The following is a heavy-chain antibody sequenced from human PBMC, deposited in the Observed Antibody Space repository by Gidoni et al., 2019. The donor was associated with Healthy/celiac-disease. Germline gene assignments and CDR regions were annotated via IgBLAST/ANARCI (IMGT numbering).Heavy chain of an antibody. CDR2: IYYSGST. V-gene: IGHV4-39*01. CDR1: AGSISSSSYY. CDR3: ARLHPPREDYYMDV. J-gene: IGHJ6*03. Sequence: QLKLQESGPGLVKPSATLSLTCTASAGSISSSSYYWGWIRQPPGKGLEWIGSIYYSGSTYYNPSLKSRVTISVDTSKNQFSLKLSSVTASDTAVYYCARLHPPREDYYMDVWGKGTTVTVSS. D-gene: IGHD1-26*01.